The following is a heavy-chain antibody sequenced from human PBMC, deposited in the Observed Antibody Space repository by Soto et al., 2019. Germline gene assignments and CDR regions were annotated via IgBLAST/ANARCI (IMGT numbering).Heavy chain of an antibody. CDR2: ISGSGGST. Sequence: EVQLLESGGGLVQPGGSLRLSCAASGFTFSSYAMSWVRQAPGKGLEWVSAISGSGGSTYYADSVKGRFTISRDNSKNTLYLQMNSLRAEDTAVYYCAAYDGSSSVERLDYWGQGTLVTVSS. J-gene: IGHJ4*02. CDR1: GFTFSSYA. V-gene: IGHV3-23*01. CDR3: AAYDGSSSVERLDY. D-gene: IGHD6-13*01.